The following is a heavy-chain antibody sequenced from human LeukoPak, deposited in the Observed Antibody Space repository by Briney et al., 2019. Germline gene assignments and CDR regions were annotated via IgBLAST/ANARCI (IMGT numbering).Heavy chain of an antibody. D-gene: IGHD3-3*01. J-gene: IGHJ3*02. CDR1: GYTFTNYG. V-gene: IGHV1-18*01. CDR3: ARDYDFWSGLTVRGAFDI. CDR2: ISAYNGNT. Sequence: ASVKVSCKASGYTFTNYGISWVRQAPGQGLEWMGWISAYNGNTNYAQKLQGRVTMTTDTSTSTAYMELRSLRSDDTAVYYCARDYDFWSGLTVRGAFDIWGQGTMVTVSS.